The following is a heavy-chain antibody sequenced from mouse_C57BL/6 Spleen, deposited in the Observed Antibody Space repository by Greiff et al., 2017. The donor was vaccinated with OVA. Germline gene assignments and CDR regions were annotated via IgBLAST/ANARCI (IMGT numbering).Heavy chain of an antibody. CDR3: TTVDYAMDY. Sequence: EVKVVESGAELVRPGASVKLSCTASGFNIKDDYMHWVKQRPEQGLEWIGWIDPENGDTEYASKFQGKATITADTSSNTAYLQLSSLTSEDTAVYYCTTVDYAMDYWGQGTSVTVSS. D-gene: IGHD1-1*01. CDR2: IDPENGDT. CDR1: GFNIKDDY. V-gene: IGHV14-4*01. J-gene: IGHJ4*01.